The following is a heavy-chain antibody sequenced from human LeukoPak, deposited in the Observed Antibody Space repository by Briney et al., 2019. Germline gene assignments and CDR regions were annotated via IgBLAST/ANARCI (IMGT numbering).Heavy chain of an antibody. D-gene: IGHD3-16*02. CDR2: ISGSGGST. CDR1: GFTFSSYG. J-gene: IGHJ4*02. Sequence: GGSLRLSCAASGFTFSSYGMSWVRQAPGKGLEWVSAISGSGGSTYYADSVKGRFTISRDNSKNTLYLQMNSLRAEDTAVYYCAKEGGYGELSSYFDYWGQGTLVTVSS. V-gene: IGHV3-23*01. CDR3: AKEGGYGELSSYFDY.